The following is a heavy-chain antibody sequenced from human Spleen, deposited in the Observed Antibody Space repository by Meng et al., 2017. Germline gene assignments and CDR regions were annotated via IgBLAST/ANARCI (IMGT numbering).Heavy chain of an antibody. V-gene: IGHV4-4*02. CDR3: ARGPRYCGGDCYPPHFDY. Sequence: QVHLQQSGSALVQPSGTLSHTCAVSGYSVSSGAWWSWVRQPPGKGLEWIGEVSHSGTTRYNPSLRSRLTLSLDSFENQFSLKLSSVTAADTAVYYCARGPRYCGGDCYPPHFDYWGQGTLVTVSS. CDR1: GYSVSSGAW. CDR2: VSHSGTT. J-gene: IGHJ4*02. D-gene: IGHD2-21*02.